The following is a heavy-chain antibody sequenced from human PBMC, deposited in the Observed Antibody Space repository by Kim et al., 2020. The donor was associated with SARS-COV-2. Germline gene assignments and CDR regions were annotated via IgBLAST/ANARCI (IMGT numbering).Heavy chain of an antibody. CDR2: IKQDGSDK. D-gene: IGHD1-26*01. CDR1: GFTFSGYG. V-gene: IGHV3-7*01. Sequence: GGSLRLSCTASGFTFSGYGMSWVRQAPGKGLEWVANIKQDGSDKYYVDSVKGRFTISRDNAKNSVYLQMNSLRGEDTAVYYCARNSERSSSWPDVFDCWGQGSLVTVSS. CDR3: ARNSERSSSWPDVFDC. J-gene: IGHJ4*02.